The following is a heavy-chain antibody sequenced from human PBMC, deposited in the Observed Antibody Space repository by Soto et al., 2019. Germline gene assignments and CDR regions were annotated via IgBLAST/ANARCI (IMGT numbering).Heavy chain of an antibody. CDR3: AGCYTYYYYGMDV. V-gene: IGHV3-9*01. Sequence: PGGSLRLSCAASGFTFDDYAMHWVRQAPGKGLEWVSGISWNSGSIGYADSVKGRFTISRDNAKNSLYLQMNSLRAEDTALYYCAGCYTYYYYGMDVWGQGTTVTVSS. D-gene: IGHD2-2*02. CDR2: ISWNSGSI. CDR1: GFTFDDYA. J-gene: IGHJ6*02.